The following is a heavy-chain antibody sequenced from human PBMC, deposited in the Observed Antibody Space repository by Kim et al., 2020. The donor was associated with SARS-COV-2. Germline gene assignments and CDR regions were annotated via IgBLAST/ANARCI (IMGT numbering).Heavy chain of an antibody. J-gene: IGHJ6*03. CDR1: GYTFTSYY. V-gene: IGHV1-46*01. D-gene: IGHD6-6*01. CDR3: ARGDSSSAPNNHPMDV. CDR2: INPSGGST. Sequence: ASVKVSCKASGYTFTSYYMHWVRQAPGQGLEWMGIINPSGGSTSYAQKFQGRVTMTRDTSTSTVYMELSSLRSEDTAVYYCARGDSSSAPNNHPMDVWGKGTTVTVSS.